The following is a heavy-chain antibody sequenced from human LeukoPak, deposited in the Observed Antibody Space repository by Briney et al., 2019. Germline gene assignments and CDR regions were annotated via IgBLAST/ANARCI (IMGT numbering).Heavy chain of an antibody. CDR1: GFTFSSYA. J-gene: IGHJ3*02. CDR3: ARAGLAHGAFDI. Sequence: PGGSLRLSCAASGFTFSSYAMSWVRQAPGKGLVWVSRINSDGSSTSYADSVKGRFTISRDNAKNTLYLQMNSLRAEDTAVYYCARAGLAHGAFDIWGQGTMVTVSS. CDR2: INSDGSST. V-gene: IGHV3-74*01. D-gene: IGHD6-19*01.